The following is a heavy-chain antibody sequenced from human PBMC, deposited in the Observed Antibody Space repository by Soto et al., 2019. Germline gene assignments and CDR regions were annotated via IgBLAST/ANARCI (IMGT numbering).Heavy chain of an antibody. CDR1: GGTFSSYT. J-gene: IGHJ6*02. CDR2: IIPILGIA. CDR3: ARYCSGGSCYHYYYYGMDV. Sequence: QVQLVQSGAEVKKPGSSVKVSCKASGGTFSSYTISWVRQAPGQGLEWMRRIIPILGIANYAQKFQGRVTITADKSTSTAYMDLSSLRSEDTAVYYCARYCSGGSCYHYYYYGMDVWGQGTTVTVSS. D-gene: IGHD2-15*01. V-gene: IGHV1-69*02.